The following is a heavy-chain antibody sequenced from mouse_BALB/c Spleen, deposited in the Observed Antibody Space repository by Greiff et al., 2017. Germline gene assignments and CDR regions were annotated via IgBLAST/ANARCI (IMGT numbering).Heavy chain of an antibody. CDR3: ARWGTGTWLAY. CDR2: IYPGSGST. V-gene: IGHV1-55*01. CDR1: GYNFTSYW. J-gene: IGHJ3*01. Sequence: QVQLQQPGAELVKPGTSVKLSCKASGYNFTSYWINWVKLRPGQGLEWIGDIYPGSGSTNYNEKFKSKATLTVDTSSSTAYMQLSSLASEDSALYYCARWGTGTWLAYWGQGTLVTVSA. D-gene: IGHD4-1*01.